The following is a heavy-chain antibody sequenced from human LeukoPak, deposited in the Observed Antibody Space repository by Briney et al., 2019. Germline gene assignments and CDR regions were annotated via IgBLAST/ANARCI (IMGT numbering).Heavy chain of an antibody. J-gene: IGHJ5*02. V-gene: IGHV1-2*02. CDR1: GYTFTGYY. CDR3: ARDHEDIVVVVAAASGFDP. CDR2: INPNSGGT. Sequence: ASVKVSCKASGYTFTGYYMHWVRQAPGQGLEGMGWINPNSGGTNYAQKFQGRVTMTRDTSISTAYMELSRLRSDDTAVYYCARDHEDIVVVVAAASGFDPWGQGTLVTVSS. D-gene: IGHD2-15*01.